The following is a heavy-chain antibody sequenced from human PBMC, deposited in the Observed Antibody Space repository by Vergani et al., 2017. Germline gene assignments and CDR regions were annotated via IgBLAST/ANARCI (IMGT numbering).Heavy chain of an antibody. CDR2: IRYDGSNK. J-gene: IGHJ3*02. CDR3: AKDSSVIVVVVAATSGGDAFDI. V-gene: IGHV3-30*02. D-gene: IGHD2-15*01. Sequence: VQLLVSGGGLVQPGGSLRLSCAASGFTFSSYGMHWVRQAPGKGLEWVAFIRYDGSNKYYADSVKGRFTISRDNSKNTLYLQMNSLRAEDTAVYYCAKDSSVIVVVVAATSGGDAFDIWGQGTMVTVSS. CDR1: GFTFSSYG.